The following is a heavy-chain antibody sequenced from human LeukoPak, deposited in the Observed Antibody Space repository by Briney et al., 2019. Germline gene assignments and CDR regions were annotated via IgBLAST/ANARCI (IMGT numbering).Heavy chain of an antibody. V-gene: IGHV1-2*02. CDR1: GYTFTGYY. D-gene: IGHD6-19*01. CDR3: ARARYSSGWYSPYYYYGMDV. Sequence: ASVKVSCKASGYTFTGYYMHWVRQAPGQGLEWMGWINPNSGGTNYAQKFQGRVTMTRDTSISTAYMELSGLRSDDTAVYYCARARYSSGWYSPYYYYGMDVWGQGTTVTVSS. CDR2: INPNSGGT. J-gene: IGHJ6*02.